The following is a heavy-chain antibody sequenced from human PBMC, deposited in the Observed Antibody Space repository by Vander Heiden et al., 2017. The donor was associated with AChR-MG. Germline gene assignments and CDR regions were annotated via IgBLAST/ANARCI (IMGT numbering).Heavy chain of an antibody. Sequence: EVQLVESGGGLVQPGGSLRLSCAASGFTFSSYWMGWVRQAPGKGLGGVAKRKQDGSEKYYVDSVKGRFTISRDNAKNSLYLQMNSLRAEDTAVYYCARDAWFGELSFWGQGTLVTVSS. D-gene: IGHD3-10*01. CDR2: RKQDGSEK. J-gene: IGHJ4*02. CDR3: ARDAWFGELSF. CDR1: GFTFSSYW. V-gene: IGHV3-7*01.